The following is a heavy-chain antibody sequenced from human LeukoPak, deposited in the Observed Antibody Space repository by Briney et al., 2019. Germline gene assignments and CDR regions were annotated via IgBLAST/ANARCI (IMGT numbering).Heavy chain of an antibody. CDR2: MNPNSGNT. D-gene: IGHD5-18*01. Sequence: WASVKVSSKASGYTFTGYYIHWVRQAPGQGLEWMGWMNPNSGNTGYAQKFQGRVTMTRNTSISTAYMELSSLRSEDTAVYYCARGVGGYGYFHYFDYWGQGTLVTVSS. CDR3: ARGVGGYGYFHYFDY. CDR1: GYTFTGYY. J-gene: IGHJ4*02. V-gene: IGHV1-8*02.